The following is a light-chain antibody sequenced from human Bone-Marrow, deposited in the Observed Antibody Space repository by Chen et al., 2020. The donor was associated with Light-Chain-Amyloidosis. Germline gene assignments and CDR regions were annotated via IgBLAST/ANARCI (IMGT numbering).Light chain of an antibody. CDR3: NSYRSDYSLVV. Sequence: QSALTQPAPLSGSSGKSIPISCIGTTSDIGFNHYVSWYPQQPGKSPKLILYDVTNRPSGVSHRFSGSKSGDTASLTISGLQSEDDAVYYCNSYRSDYSLVVFGGGTKLTVL. V-gene: IGLV2-14*01. CDR2: DVT. J-gene: IGLJ2*01. CDR1: TSDIGFNHY.